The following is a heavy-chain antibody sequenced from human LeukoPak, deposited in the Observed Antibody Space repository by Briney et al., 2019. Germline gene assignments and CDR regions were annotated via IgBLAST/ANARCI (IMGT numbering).Heavy chain of an antibody. Sequence: GGSLRLSCAASGLTFSAYDMNWVRQAPGKGLEWVSGISATGDTTYYADSVKGRFTISRDNAKNSLYLQMNSLRAEDTAVYYCARGGGNDYWGQGTLVTVSS. D-gene: IGHD1-1*01. CDR1: GLTFSAYD. V-gene: IGHV3-23*01. J-gene: IGHJ4*02. CDR2: ISATGDTT. CDR3: ARGGGNDY.